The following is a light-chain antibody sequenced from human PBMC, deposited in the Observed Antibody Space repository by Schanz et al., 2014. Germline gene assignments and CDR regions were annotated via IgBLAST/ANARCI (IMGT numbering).Light chain of an antibody. Sequence: EIVLTQSPGTLSLSPGERATLSCRASQSVSSSYLAWYQQKPGQAPRLLIYGASSRANGIPDRLSGSGSGTDFTLTISSLEPEDFAVYYCQQRNNWLTFGGGTKVEIK. CDR2: GAS. CDR3: QQRNNWLT. J-gene: IGKJ4*01. V-gene: IGKV3D-20*02. CDR1: QSVSSSY.